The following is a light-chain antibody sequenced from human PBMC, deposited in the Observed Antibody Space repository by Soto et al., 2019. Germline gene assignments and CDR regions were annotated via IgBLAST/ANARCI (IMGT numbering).Light chain of an antibody. CDR1: QSLVHSDGNTY. J-gene: IGKJ1*01. Sequence: DIVMTQTPLSSPVTLGQAASISCRSSQSLVHSDGNTYLSWFHQRPGQPPRLLIYKVSDRFSEVPERFSGSGAGTDFTLTISRVEAEDVGLYYCMQATQSTWTFGQGTKVDIK. CDR2: KVS. V-gene: IGKV2-24*01. CDR3: MQATQSTWT.